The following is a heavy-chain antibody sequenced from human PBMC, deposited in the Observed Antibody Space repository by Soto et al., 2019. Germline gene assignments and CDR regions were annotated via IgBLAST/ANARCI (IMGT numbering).Heavy chain of an antibody. CDR1: GGSISSSTYH. V-gene: IGHV4-39*01. CDR3: ARTMKGTALVSVY. CDR2: IYYSGRT. J-gene: IGHJ4*02. D-gene: IGHD5-18*01. Sequence: QLQLQESGPGLVKPSETLSLTCTVSGGSISSSTYHWVWIRQPPGKGLEWIASIYYSGRTYNNPSLKSRVTISVDTSKNQFSLKLSPVTAADTAVYYGARTMKGTALVSVYWGQGTLVTVSS.